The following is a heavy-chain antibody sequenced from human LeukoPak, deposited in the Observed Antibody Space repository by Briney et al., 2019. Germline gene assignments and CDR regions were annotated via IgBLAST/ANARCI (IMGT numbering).Heavy chain of an antibody. D-gene: IGHD1-26*01. CDR3: AREGSTVNFQH. J-gene: IGHJ1*01. CDR1: GYTFTNYG. Sequence: ASVNVSCKASGYTFTNYGISWVRQAPGQGLEWMGWISTYNGNTKYAQKVQDRVTMTTDTSTSTAYMELRSLRSDDTAVYYCAREGSTVNFQHWGQGTLVTVSS. CDR2: ISTYNGNT. V-gene: IGHV1-18*01.